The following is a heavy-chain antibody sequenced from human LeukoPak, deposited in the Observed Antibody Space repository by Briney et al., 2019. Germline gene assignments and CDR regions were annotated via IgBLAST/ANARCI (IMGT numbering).Heavy chain of an antibody. CDR2: ISAYNGNT. J-gene: IGHJ6*03. CDR1: GYTFTSYG. V-gene: IGHV1-18*01. CDR3: ARGDDSSGYYSHYYYMDV. Sequence: GVSVKVSCKASGYTFTSYGISWVRQAPGQGLEWMGWISAYNGNTNYAQKLQGRVTMTTDTSTSTAYMELRSLRSDDTAVYYCARGDDSSGYYSHYYYMDVWGKGTTVTISS. D-gene: IGHD3-22*01.